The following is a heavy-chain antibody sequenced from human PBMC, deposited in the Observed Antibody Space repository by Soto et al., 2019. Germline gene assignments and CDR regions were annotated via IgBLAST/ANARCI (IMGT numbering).Heavy chain of an antibody. J-gene: IGHJ4*02. Sequence: SETLSLTCTVSGGSIRSYYWSWIRQPPGKGLEWIGYIYYSGSTNYNPSLKSRLTISLDTSKNQFSLKLSSVTAADTAVYYCARQVAYSIGWSPLRDWGQGTLVTVSS. D-gene: IGHD6-19*01. CDR3: ARQVAYSIGWSPLRD. CDR2: IYYSGST. CDR1: GGSIRSYY. V-gene: IGHV4-59*01.